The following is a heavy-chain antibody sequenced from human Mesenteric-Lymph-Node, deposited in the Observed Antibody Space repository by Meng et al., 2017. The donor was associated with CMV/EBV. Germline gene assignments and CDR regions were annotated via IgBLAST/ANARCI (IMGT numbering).Heavy chain of an antibody. CDR1: GGSFSGYY. J-gene: IGHJ4*02. CDR3: ARHQRWLKSEGGFNY. Sequence: VPLEQGGSGLLKPSETLSLTCAVYGGSFSGYYWSWIRQPPGKGLEWIGEINHSGSTNYNPSLKSRVTISVDTSKNQFSLKLSSVTAADTAVYYCARHQRWLKSEGGFNYWGQGTLVTVSS. D-gene: IGHD4-23*01. V-gene: IGHV4-34*01. CDR2: INHSGST.